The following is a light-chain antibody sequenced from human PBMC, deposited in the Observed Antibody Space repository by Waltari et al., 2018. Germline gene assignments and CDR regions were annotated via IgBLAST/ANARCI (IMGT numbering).Light chain of an antibody. Sequence: IVMTQSPATLSMSPGERVTLSCRASQNIGLNLAWYQQKPGQTPRLLIYDATTRATAVPARFSGSGSGTEFALSISSLQSEDFAVYYCQKYYAWPLVVGGGTKVEIK. CDR1: QNIGLN. V-gene: IGKV3-15*01. J-gene: IGKJ4*01. CDR2: DAT. CDR3: QKYYAWPLV.